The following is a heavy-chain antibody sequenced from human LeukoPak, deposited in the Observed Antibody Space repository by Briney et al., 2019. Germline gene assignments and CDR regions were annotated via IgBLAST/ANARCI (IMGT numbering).Heavy chain of an antibody. CDR2: ISSSGSTI. J-gene: IGHJ6*04. V-gene: IGHV3-48*03. D-gene: IGHD3-10*02. CDR1: GFTFSSCE. CDR3: AELGITMIGGV. Sequence: GGSLRLSCAASGFTFSSCEMNWVRQTPGKGLEWVSYISSSGSTIYYADSVEGRFTISRDNAKNSLYLQMNSLRAEDTAVYYCAELGITMIGGVWGKGTTVTISS.